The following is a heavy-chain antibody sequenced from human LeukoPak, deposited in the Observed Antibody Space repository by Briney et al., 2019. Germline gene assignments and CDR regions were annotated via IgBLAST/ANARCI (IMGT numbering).Heavy chain of an antibody. D-gene: IGHD3-3*01. Sequence: SETLSLTCTVSVGSFRIYYWRWVRQPPGKGLEWIGYIYYSRSTNYNPSLKSRVTISVDTSKNQFSLKLSSVTAADTAVYYCAREDTIFGVDFWGQGTLVTVTS. V-gene: IGHV4-59*01. CDR3: AREDTIFGVDF. CDR1: VGSFRIYY. CDR2: IYYSRST. J-gene: IGHJ4*02.